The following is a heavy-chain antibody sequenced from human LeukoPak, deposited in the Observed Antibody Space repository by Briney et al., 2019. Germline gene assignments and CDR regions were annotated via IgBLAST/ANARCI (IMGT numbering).Heavy chain of an antibody. D-gene: IGHD3-3*01. CDR3: ARDGRITIFGVDHDAFDI. CDR2: IYTSGST. CDR1: GGSISSGSYY. J-gene: IGHJ3*02. Sequence: PSQTLSLTCTVSGGSISSGSYYWSWIRQPAGKGLEWIGRIYTSGSTNYNPSLKSRVTISVDTSKNQFSLKLSSVTAADTAVYYCARDGRITIFGVDHDAFDIWGQGTMVTVSS. V-gene: IGHV4-61*02.